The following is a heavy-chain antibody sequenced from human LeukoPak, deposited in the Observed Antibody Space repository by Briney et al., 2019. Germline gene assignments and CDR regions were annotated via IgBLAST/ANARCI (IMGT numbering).Heavy chain of an antibody. Sequence: SETLSLTCTVSGGSISSGDCYWSWIRQPPGKGLEWIGYIYYSGSTYYNPSLKSRVTISVDTSKNQFSLKLSSVTAADTAVYYCARGPIEAEAFDIWGQGTMVTVSS. CDR1: GGSISSGDCY. CDR3: ARGPIEAEAFDI. V-gene: IGHV4-30-4*01. CDR2: IYYSGST. J-gene: IGHJ3*02.